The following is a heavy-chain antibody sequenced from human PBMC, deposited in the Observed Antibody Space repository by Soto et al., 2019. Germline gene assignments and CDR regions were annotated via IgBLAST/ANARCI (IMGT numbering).Heavy chain of an antibody. Sequence: EVQLVESGGGLVQPGGSLRLSCAASGFTFSSYWMSWVRQAPGKGLEWVANIKQDGSEKYYVDSVKGRFPIARDNAKNPLYLQMNSLRAEDTAVYYCARVSTIFEVVTFFDYWGQGTLVTVSS. CDR1: GFTFSSYW. V-gene: IGHV3-7*05. CDR3: ARVSTIFEVVTFFDY. D-gene: IGHD3-3*01. CDR2: IKQDGSEK. J-gene: IGHJ4*02.